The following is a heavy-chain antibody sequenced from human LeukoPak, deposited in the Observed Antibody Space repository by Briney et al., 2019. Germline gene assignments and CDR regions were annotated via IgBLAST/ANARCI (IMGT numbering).Heavy chain of an antibody. Sequence: GESLKISCKGSGYSFTSYWIVWVRQMPGKGLEWMGIIYPGDSDTRYSPSFRGQVTISADKSISTAYLQWSSLKASDTAMYYCARLSSGGEGGYYFDYWGQGTLVTVPS. V-gene: IGHV5-51*01. CDR1: GYSFTSYW. CDR3: ARLSSGGEGGYYFDY. CDR2: IYPGDSDT. J-gene: IGHJ4*02. D-gene: IGHD6-19*01.